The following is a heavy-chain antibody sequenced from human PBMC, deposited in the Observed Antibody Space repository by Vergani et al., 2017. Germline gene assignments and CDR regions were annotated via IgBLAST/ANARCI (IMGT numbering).Heavy chain of an antibody. CDR2: IYYSGST. Sequence: QLQLQESGPGLVKPSETLSLTCTVSGGSISSSSYYWGWIRQPPGKGLEWIWSIYYSGSTSYNPSLKSRVTISVDTSKNQFSLKLSSVTAADTAVYYCGRPSIAASVTLFDYWGQGTLVTVSS. CDR3: GRPSIAASVTLFDY. V-gene: IGHV4-39*01. D-gene: IGHD6-13*01. CDR1: GGSISSSSYY. J-gene: IGHJ4*02.